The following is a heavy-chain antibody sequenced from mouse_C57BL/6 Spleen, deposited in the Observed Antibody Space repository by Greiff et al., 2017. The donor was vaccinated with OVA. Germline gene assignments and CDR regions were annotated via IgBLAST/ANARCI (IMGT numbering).Heavy chain of an antibody. V-gene: IGHV1-61*01. CDR3: ARHSWGVPMDY. CDR1: GYTFTSYW. Sequence: QVQLQQPGAELVRPGSSVKLSCKASGYTFTSYWMDWVKQRPGQGLEWIGNIYPSDSETHYNQKFKDKATLTVDKSSSTAYMQLSSLTSEDSAVYYCARHSWGVPMDYWGQGTSVTVSS. J-gene: IGHJ4*01. CDR2: IYPSDSET. D-gene: IGHD4-1*01.